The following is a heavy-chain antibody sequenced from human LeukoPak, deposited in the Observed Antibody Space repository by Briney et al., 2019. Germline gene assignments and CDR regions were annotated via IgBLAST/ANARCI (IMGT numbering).Heavy chain of an antibody. Sequence: PGGSLRLSCAASGFTFSSYGMHWVRQAPGKGLEWVAVISYDGSNKYYADSVKGRFTISRDNSKNTLYLQMNSLRAEDTAAYYCARHSSRDYWGQGTLVTVSS. J-gene: IGHJ4*02. V-gene: IGHV3-30*03. CDR1: GFTFSSYG. CDR3: ARHSSRDY. CDR2: ISYDGSNK. D-gene: IGHD2-2*01.